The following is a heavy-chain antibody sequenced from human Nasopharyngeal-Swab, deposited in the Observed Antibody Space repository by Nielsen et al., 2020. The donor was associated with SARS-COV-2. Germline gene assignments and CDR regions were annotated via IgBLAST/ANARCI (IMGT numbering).Heavy chain of an antibody. D-gene: IGHD4-17*01. CDR3: ARGRYYGDYDY. V-gene: IGHV4-34*01. J-gene: IGHJ4*02. Sequence: SETLSLTRAVYGGSFTTYSWIWIRQPPGKGLEWIGKINHIGSTNYNTYNPSLNSRVTTSLATSKNQFSLTLTSVTAADTAIYFCARGRYYGDYDYWGQGALVTISS. CDR2: INHIGST. CDR1: GGSFTTYS.